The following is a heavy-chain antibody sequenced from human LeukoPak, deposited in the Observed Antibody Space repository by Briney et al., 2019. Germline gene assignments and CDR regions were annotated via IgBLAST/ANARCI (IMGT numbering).Heavy chain of an antibody. CDR2: IIPIFGTA. CDR1: GGTFSSYA. CDR3: ARDRSLLGYSSSSGFDY. D-gene: IGHD6-6*01. V-gene: IGHV1-69*05. J-gene: IGHJ4*02. Sequence: ASVKVSCKASGGTFSSYAISWVRQAPGQGLEWMGRIIPIFGTANYAQKFQGRVTITTDESTSTAYMELSSQRSEDTAVYYCARDRSLLGYSSSSGFDYWGQGTLVTVSS.